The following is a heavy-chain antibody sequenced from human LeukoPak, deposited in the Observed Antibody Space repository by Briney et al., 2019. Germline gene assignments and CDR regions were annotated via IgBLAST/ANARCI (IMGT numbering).Heavy chain of an antibody. D-gene: IGHD6-13*01. Sequence: GGSLRLSCAASGFTFSSNSMNWVRQAPGKGLEWVSYISSSSSTIYYADSVKGRFTFSRDNAKNSLYLKMSSLRAEDTAVYYCASSRYYFDYWGQGTLVTVSS. V-gene: IGHV3-48*01. CDR3: ASSRYYFDY. CDR1: GFTFSSNS. CDR2: ISSSSSTI. J-gene: IGHJ4*02.